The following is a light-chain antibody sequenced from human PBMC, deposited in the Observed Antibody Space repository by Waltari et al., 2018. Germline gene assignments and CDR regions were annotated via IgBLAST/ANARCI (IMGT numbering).Light chain of an antibody. CDR1: QSRSDY. CDR3: QQSYS. Sequence: DIQMTQSPSSLSASGGDRVTITCRASQSRSDYLNWYQQKPGKAPKLLIYAASTLQSGVPSRFSGSGSGTDFALTISSLQPEDFATYYCQQSYSFGQGTRLEIK. CDR2: AAS. V-gene: IGKV1-39*01. J-gene: IGKJ5*01.